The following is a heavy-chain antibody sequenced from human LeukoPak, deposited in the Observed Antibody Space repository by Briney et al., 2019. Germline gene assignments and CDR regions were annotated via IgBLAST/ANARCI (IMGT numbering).Heavy chain of an antibody. CDR3: ARGGSSSSPFFDY. J-gene: IGHJ4*02. Sequence: ASVKVSCKASGYTFTNYFMHWVRQAPGQGRVWMGIINPSGGSTSYAQKFQGRVTMTSDTSTSTVYMEVSSLRSEDTAVYYCARGGSSSSPFFDYWGQGTLVTVSS. CDR2: INPSGGST. CDR1: GYTFTNYF. V-gene: IGHV1-46*01. D-gene: IGHD6-13*01.